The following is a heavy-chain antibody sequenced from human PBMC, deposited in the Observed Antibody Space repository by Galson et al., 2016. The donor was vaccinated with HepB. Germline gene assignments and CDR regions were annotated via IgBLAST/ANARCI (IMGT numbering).Heavy chain of an antibody. CDR3: ARRRRYYDSSGYSYYGLDV. J-gene: IGHJ6*04. CDR1: GSSISSGNFS. D-gene: IGHD3-22*01. CDR2: FFYSASI. V-gene: IGHV4-39*01. Sequence: SETLSLTCTVSGSSISSGNFSWVWIRQPPGEGLEWIGTFFYSASIYYKPLLESRVTISVDSYKNQVSLKVRSVTAADTAVYYCARRRRYYDSSGYSYYGLDVWGEGTTVTVSS.